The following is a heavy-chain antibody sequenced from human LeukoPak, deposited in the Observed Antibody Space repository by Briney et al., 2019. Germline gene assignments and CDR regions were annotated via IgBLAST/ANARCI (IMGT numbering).Heavy chain of an antibody. D-gene: IGHD2-15*01. J-gene: IGHJ4*02. V-gene: IGHV3-23*01. CDR3: ARDSRGRKGCSGGSCYPGY. CDR2: ISGSGGST. CDR1: GFTFSSYA. Sequence: GGSLRLSCAASGFTFSSYAMSWVRQAPGKGLEWVSAISGSGGSTYYADSVKGRFTISRDNSKNTLYLQMNSLRAEDTAVYYCARDSRGRKGCSGGSCYPGYWGQGTLVTVSS.